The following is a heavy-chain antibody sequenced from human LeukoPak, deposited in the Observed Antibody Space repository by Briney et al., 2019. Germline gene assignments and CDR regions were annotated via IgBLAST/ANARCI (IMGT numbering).Heavy chain of an antibody. D-gene: IGHD3-10*01. CDR3: ARGGTMVRGVTDYCYYYYMDV. J-gene: IGHJ6*03. CDR2: IYYSGGT. CDR1: GGSISSHY. Sequence: SETLSLTCTVSGGSISSHYWSWIRQPPGKGLEWIGYIYYSGGTNYNPSLKSRVTISVDTSKNQFSLKLSSVTAADTAVYYCARGGTMVRGVTDYCYYYYMDVWGKGTTVTVSS. V-gene: IGHV4-59*11.